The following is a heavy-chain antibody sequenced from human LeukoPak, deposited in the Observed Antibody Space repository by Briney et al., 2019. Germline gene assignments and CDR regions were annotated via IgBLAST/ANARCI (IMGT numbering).Heavy chain of an antibody. CDR1: GGSISSGGYY. CDR2: IYHSGST. CDR3: ARGDSSGPYDY. V-gene: IGHV4-30-2*01. D-gene: IGHD3-22*01. J-gene: IGHJ4*02. Sequence: ASETLSLTCTVSGGSISSGGYYWSWIRQPPGKGLEWIGYIYHSGSTYYNPSLKSRVTISVDRSKNQFSLKLSSVTAADTAVYYCARGDSSGPYDYWSQGTLVTVSS.